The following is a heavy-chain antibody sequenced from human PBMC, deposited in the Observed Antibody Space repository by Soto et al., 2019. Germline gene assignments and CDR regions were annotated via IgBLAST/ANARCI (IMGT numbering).Heavy chain of an antibody. D-gene: IGHD3-22*01. J-gene: IGHJ4*02. V-gene: IGHV1-69*13. CDR2: VIPIFGTA. CDR1: GGTFSSYA. CDR3: ASGSAGYYDSSGP. Sequence: SVKVSCKASGGTFSSYAISWVRQAPGQGLEWMGGVIPIFGTANYAQKFQGRVTITADESTSTAYMELSSLRSEDTAVYYCASGSAGYYDSSGPWGQGTLVTVSS.